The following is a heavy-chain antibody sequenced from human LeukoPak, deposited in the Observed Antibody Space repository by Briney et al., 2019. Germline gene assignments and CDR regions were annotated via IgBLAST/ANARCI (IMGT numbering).Heavy chain of an antibody. Sequence: PSETLSLTCTVSGGSISSGDYYWSWIRQHPGKGLEWIGYIYYSGSTYYNPSLKSRVTISVDTSKNQFSLKLSSVTAADTAVYYCARREDVTLDAFDIWGQGTMVTVSS. CDR1: GGSISSGDYY. D-gene: IGHD3-16*01. V-gene: IGHV4-31*03. CDR2: IYYSGST. CDR3: ARREDVTLDAFDI. J-gene: IGHJ3*02.